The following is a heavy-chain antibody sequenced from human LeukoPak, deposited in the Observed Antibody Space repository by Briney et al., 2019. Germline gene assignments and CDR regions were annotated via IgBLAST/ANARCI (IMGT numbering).Heavy chain of an antibody. Sequence: PGGSLRLSCAASGFTFSSYAMHWVRQAPGKGLERVAVISYDGSNKYYADSVEGRFTISRDNSKNTLYLQMNSLRAEDTAVYYCARDEKPRSMIVVVITTSLDYWGQGTLVTVSS. J-gene: IGHJ4*02. CDR2: ISYDGSNK. V-gene: IGHV3-30*04. CDR1: GFTFSSYA. D-gene: IGHD3-22*01. CDR3: ARDEKPRSMIVVVITTSLDY.